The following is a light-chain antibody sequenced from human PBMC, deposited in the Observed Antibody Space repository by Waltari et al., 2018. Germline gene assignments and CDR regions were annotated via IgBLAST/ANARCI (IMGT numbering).Light chain of an antibody. Sequence: DIVLPQSPAILSLSPRERASLSCRASQSVTNYLAWYQQKRGQAPRLLIYDTSNRATGIPARFSGSGFGTDFTLTISSLEPEDFAVYYCQQRRNWPLTFGGGTKVEIK. J-gene: IGKJ4*01. CDR3: QQRRNWPLT. V-gene: IGKV3-11*01. CDR1: QSVTNY. CDR2: DTS.